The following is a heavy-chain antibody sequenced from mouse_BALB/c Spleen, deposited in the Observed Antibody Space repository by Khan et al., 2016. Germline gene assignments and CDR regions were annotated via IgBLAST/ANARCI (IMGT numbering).Heavy chain of an antibody. CDR3: TSYYRYYYAMDY. CDR1: GYSITSDYA. Sequence: EVQLQESGPGLVKPSQSLSLTCTVTGYSITSDYAWNWIRQFPGNKLEWMGYISYSGSTSYNPSLKSRISITRDTSKNPIFLQLNSVTTEDTATYYCTSYYRYYYAMDYWGQGTSVTVSS. V-gene: IGHV3-2*02. CDR2: ISYSGST. D-gene: IGHD2-14*01. J-gene: IGHJ4*01.